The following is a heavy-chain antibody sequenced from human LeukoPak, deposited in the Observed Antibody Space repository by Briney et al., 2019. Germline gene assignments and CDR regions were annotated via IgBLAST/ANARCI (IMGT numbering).Heavy chain of an antibody. CDR3: ARVGILRLLLSRTFNGFDP. CDR1: GGSFSGNY. CDR2: INHSGST. D-gene: IGHD3-3*01. V-gene: IGHV4-34*01. Sequence: PSETLSLTCGVYGGSFSGNYWSWIRQSPGKGLEWIGEINHSGSTNYNPALKSRVTISVGTSKNQFSLKLSSVTAADTAVYYCARVGILRLLLSRTFNGFDPWGQGTLVTVSS. J-gene: IGHJ5*02.